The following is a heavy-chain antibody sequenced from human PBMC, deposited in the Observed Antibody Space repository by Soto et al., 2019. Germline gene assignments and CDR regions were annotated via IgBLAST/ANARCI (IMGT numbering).Heavy chain of an antibody. D-gene: IGHD3-3*01. J-gene: IGHJ6*02. Sequence: PSETLSLTCTVSGGSISSGDYYWSWIRQPPGKGLEWIGYIYYSGSTYYNPSLKSRVTISVDTSKNQSSLKLSSVTAADTAVYYCAREATGWFLDYGMDVWGQGTTVTVSS. V-gene: IGHV4-30-4*01. CDR1: GGSISSGDYY. CDR2: IYYSGST. CDR3: AREATGWFLDYGMDV.